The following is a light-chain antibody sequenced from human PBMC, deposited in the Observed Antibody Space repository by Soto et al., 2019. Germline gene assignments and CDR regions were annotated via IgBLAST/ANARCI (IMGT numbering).Light chain of an antibody. J-gene: IGLJ7*01. CDR3: QSYDSRSLCVV. CDR2: EDN. V-gene: IGLV6-57*03. Sequence: NFMLTQPLCVSESPGKTVTMSCTRSSGSIATNFVQWFQQRPGSAPTIVIFEDNERPSGVPDRFSGSIDSSSNSASLTVSGLRTQDEADYYCQSYDSRSLCVVFGGGTQLTVL. CDR1: SGSIATNF.